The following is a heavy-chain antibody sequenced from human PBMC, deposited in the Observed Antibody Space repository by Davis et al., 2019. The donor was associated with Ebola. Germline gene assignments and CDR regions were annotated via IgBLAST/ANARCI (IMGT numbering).Heavy chain of an antibody. J-gene: IGHJ4*02. CDR2: ISGYNGNT. Sequence: ASVKVSCKASNYKFISYGVNWVRQAPGQGLEWMGWISGYNGNTNYAQNFQGRVTMTTDTPTNTAYMELMSLTSDDTAVYYCARSGQSDYGDYDFDYWGQGTLVTVSS. V-gene: IGHV1-18*01. CDR3: ARSGQSDYGDYDFDY. CDR1: NYKFISYG. D-gene: IGHD4-17*01.